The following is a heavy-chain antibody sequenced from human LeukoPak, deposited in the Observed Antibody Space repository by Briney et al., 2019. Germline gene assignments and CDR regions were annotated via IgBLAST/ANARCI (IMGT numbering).Heavy chain of an antibody. V-gene: IGHV4-30-2*01. Sequence: PSETLSLTCAVSGGSISSGDYSWSWIRQPPGKGLEWIGYIYHSGSTYFNPSLKSRVTISVDRSKNQFSLKLSSVTAADTAVYYCARKENAYYYFDYWGQGTLVTVSS. J-gene: IGHJ4*02. CDR2: IYHSGST. D-gene: IGHD3-16*01. CDR3: ARKENAYYYFDY. CDR1: GGSISSGDYS.